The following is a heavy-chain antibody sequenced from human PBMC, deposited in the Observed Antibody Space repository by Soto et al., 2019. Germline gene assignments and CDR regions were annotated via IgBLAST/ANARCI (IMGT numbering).Heavy chain of an antibody. Sequence: GGSLRLSCAASGFTFDDYAMHWVRQAPGKGLEWVSGVSWNSDTIGYADSVRGRFSISRDNAKNALYLQMNSLRPEDTAMYYCARWSYLDYWGQGTRVTVSS. CDR1: GFTFDDYA. J-gene: IGHJ4*02. D-gene: IGHD3-3*01. CDR2: VSWNSDTI. V-gene: IGHV3-9*01. CDR3: ARWSYLDY.